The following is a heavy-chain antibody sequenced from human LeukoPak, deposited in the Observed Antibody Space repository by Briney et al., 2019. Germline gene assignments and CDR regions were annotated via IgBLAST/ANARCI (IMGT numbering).Heavy chain of an antibody. CDR1: GFTFSSYA. Sequence: GRSLRLSCAASGFTFSSYAMHWVRQAPGKGLEWVAVISYDGSNKYYADSVKGRFTISRDNSKNTLYLQMNSLRAEDTAVYYCARGSGVYEMIVVVLDYWGQGTLVTVSS. V-gene: IGHV3-30-3*01. CDR3: ARGSGVYEMIVVVLDY. J-gene: IGHJ4*02. CDR2: ISYDGSNK. D-gene: IGHD3-22*01.